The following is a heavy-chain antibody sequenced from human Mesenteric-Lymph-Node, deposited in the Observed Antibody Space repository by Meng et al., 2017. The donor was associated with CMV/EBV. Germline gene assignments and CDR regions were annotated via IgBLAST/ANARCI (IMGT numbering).Heavy chain of an antibody. J-gene: IGHJ5*02. CDR3: ARDLAAAGIHWFDP. CDR2: LCYSGTT. Sequence: SETLSLTCTVSGGSINTDHYCWGWIRQSPGKGLEWIGNLCYSGTTSYSPSRNSRVSMSIDTSKSRFSLTLTSVTAADTALYYCARDLAAAGIHWFDPWGQGTLVTVSS. CDR1: GGSINTDHYC. V-gene: IGHV4-39*02. D-gene: IGHD6-13*01.